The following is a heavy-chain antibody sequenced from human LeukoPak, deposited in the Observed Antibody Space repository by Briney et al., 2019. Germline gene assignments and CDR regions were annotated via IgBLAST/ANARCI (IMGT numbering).Heavy chain of an antibody. V-gene: IGHV4-61*02. CDR1: GGSISSSSYY. Sequence: SETLSLTCTVSGGSISSSSYYWGWIRQPAGKGLEWIGRIYTSGSTNYNPSLKSRVTMSVDTSKNQFSLKLSSVTAADTAVYYCARTARSSSWHYYYYMDVWGKGTTVTVSS. D-gene: IGHD6-6*01. J-gene: IGHJ6*03. CDR2: IYTSGST. CDR3: ARTARSSSWHYYYYMDV.